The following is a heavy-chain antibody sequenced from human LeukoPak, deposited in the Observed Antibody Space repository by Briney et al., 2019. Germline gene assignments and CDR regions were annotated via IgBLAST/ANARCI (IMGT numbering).Heavy chain of an antibody. CDR3: ARDGTAAGLYFDL. V-gene: IGHV3-7*01. D-gene: IGHD6-13*01. CDR1: GFTFTDYW. Sequence: GGSLRLSCAVSGFTFTDYWMNWVRHAPGKGLEWVASIRRDEGEKSYVDSVKGRFTISRDNTKSSLYLQINSLRAEDTAVYYCARDGTAAGLYFDLWGQGTLVTVSS. CDR2: IRRDEGEK. J-gene: IGHJ4*01.